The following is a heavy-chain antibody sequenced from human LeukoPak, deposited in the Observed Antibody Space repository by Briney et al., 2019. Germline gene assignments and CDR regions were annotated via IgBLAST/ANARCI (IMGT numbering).Heavy chain of an antibody. J-gene: IGHJ1*01. Sequence: SETLSLTCTVSGGSISSSSYYWGWIRQPPGKGLEWIGSIYYSGSTYYNPSLKSRVTISVDTSKNQFSLKLSSVTAADTAVYYCARVTYYDSSGYLAEYFQHWGQGTLVTVSS. V-gene: IGHV4-39*01. D-gene: IGHD3-22*01. CDR1: GGSISSSSYY. CDR3: ARVTYYDSSGYLAEYFQH. CDR2: IYYSGST.